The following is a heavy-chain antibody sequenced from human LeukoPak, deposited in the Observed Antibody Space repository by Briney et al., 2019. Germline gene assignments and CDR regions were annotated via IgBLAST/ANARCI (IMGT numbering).Heavy chain of an antibody. CDR3: ARDVSSSWADAFDI. V-gene: IGHV3-21*01. J-gene: IGHJ3*02. Sequence: RGSLRLSCAASGFTFSSYIMNWVRQAPGKGLEWVSSISSSSSYIYYADSVKGRFTISRDNAKNSLYLQMNSLRAEDTAVYYCARDVSSSWADAFDIWGQGTMVTVSS. CDR1: GFTFSSYI. CDR2: ISSSSSYI. D-gene: IGHD6-13*01.